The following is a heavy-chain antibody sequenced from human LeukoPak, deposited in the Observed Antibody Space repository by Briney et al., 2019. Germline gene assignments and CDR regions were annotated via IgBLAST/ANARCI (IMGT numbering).Heavy chain of an antibody. Sequence: GSLRLSCAASGFTFSSYSMNWVRQAPGKGLEWVSSISSSSSYIYYADSVKGRFTISRDNAKNSLYLQVNSLRAEDTAVYYCAGVVPAAILPYYWGQGTLVTVSS. D-gene: IGHD2-2*01. CDR3: AGVVPAAILPYY. CDR1: GFTFSSYS. J-gene: IGHJ4*02. CDR2: ISSSSSYI. V-gene: IGHV3-21*01.